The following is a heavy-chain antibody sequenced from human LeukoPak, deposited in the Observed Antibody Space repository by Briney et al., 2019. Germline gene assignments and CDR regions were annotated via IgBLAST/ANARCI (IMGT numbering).Heavy chain of an antibody. CDR2: ISAYNGNT. J-gene: IGHJ6*03. CDR3: ARDLPSVLYQAPYYNYYYYMDV. CDR1: GYIFTGYY. Sequence: ASVKVSCKASGYIFTGYYMHWVRQAPGQGLEWMGWISAYNGNTNYAQKLQGRVTMTTDTSTSTAYMELRSLRSDDTAVYYCARDLPSVLYQAPYYNYYYYMDVWGKGTTVTISS. D-gene: IGHD2-2*02. V-gene: IGHV1-18*04.